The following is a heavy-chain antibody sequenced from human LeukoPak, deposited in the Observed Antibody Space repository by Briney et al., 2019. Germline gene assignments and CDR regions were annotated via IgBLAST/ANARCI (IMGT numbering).Heavy chain of an antibody. Sequence: HPGGSLRLSCAASGFTVSSNYMSWVRQAPGKGLEWVSVIYSGGSTYYADSVKGRFTISRDNSKNTLYLQMNSLKTEDTAVYYCTSSTMVRGVTIYWYFDLWGRGTLVTVSS. V-gene: IGHV3-53*01. CDR2: IYSGGST. J-gene: IGHJ2*01. CDR1: GFTVSSNY. CDR3: TSSTMVRGVTIYWYFDL. D-gene: IGHD3-10*01.